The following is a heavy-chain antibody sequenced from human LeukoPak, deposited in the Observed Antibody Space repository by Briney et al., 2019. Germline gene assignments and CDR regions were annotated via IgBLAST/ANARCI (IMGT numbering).Heavy chain of an antibody. CDR3: ARDRLEGYYDSSGYWTH. D-gene: IGHD3-22*01. CDR2: IYYSGST. Sequence: PSETLSLTCTVFGGSISSSSYYWGWIRQPPGKGLEWIGSIYYSGSTYYNPSLKSRVTISIDTSKNQFSLKLSSVTAADTAVYYCARDRLEGYYDSSGYWTHWGRGTLVTVSS. J-gene: IGHJ4*02. V-gene: IGHV4-39*07. CDR1: GGSISSSSYY.